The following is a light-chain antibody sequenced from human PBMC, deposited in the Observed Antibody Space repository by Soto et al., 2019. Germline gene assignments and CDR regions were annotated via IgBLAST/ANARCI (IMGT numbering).Light chain of an antibody. J-gene: IGLJ1*01. CDR2: EVN. CDR3: SSYAGTSNV. V-gene: IGLV2-8*01. CDR1: SSDVGGYNY. Sequence: QSVLSHPPSASGSPGHSVSISCTGTSSDVGGYNYVSWYQQHPGKAPKLMIYEVNKRPSGVPDRFSGSKSGNTASLTVSGLQAEDEAHYYCSSYAGTSNVFGTGTKVTAL.